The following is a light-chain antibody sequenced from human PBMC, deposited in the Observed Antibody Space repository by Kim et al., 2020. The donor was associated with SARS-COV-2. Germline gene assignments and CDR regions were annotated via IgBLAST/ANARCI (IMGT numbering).Light chain of an antibody. J-gene: IGLJ2*01. CDR3: QVWDSSRDRV. CDR1: NIGSKS. V-gene: IGLV3-21*04. Sequence: VAPGKTARSTCGGNNIGSKSVHWYQQKPGQAPVLVIYYDSDRPSGIPERFSGSNSGNTATLTISRVEAGDEADYYCQVWDSSRDRVFGGGTQLTVL. CDR2: YDS.